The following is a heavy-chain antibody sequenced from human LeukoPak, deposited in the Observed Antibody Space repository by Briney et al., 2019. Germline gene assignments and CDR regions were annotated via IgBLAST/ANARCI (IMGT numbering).Heavy chain of an antibody. CDR3: ARDPYYYDSSGGFDY. Sequence: SETLSLTCTVSGGSISSGGYYWSWIRQPPGKGLEWIGYIYHSGSTYYNPSLKSRVTISVGTSKNQFSLKLSSVTAADTAVYYCARDPYYYDSSGGFDYWGQGTLVTVSS. D-gene: IGHD3-22*01. J-gene: IGHJ4*02. CDR2: IYHSGST. V-gene: IGHV4-30-2*01. CDR1: GGSISSGGYY.